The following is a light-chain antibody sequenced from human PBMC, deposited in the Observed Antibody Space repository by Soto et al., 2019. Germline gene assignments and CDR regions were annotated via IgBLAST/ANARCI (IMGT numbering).Light chain of an antibody. J-gene: IGKJ1*01. V-gene: IGKV3-11*01. CDR2: NAS. CDR1: QSVNRY. Sequence: EIVLTQSPATLSLSPGEGATLSCRASQSVNRYLAWYQQKPGQAPRLLIYNASNRATGIPARFSGSGSGTDFTLTISSLESEDFAVYYCQQYNNWPPWTFGQGTKVDNK. CDR3: QQYNNWPPWT.